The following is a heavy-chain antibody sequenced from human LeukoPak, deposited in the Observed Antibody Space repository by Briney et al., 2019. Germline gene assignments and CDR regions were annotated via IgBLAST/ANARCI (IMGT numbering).Heavy chain of an antibody. Sequence: SETLSLTCTVSGGSISSYYWSWIRQPPGKGLEWIGSIYYSGSTYYNPSLKSRVTISVDTSKNQFSLKLSSVTAADTAVYYCAGLSDYYDSSGYYPATDDAFDIWGQGTMVTVSS. CDR3: AGLSDYYDSSGYYPATDDAFDI. V-gene: IGHV4-39*01. J-gene: IGHJ3*02. CDR1: GGSISSYY. CDR2: IYYSGST. D-gene: IGHD3-22*01.